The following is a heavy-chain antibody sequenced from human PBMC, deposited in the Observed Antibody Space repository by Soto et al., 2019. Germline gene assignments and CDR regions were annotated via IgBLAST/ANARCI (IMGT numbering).Heavy chain of an antibody. Sequence: QTLSLTCAISGGSVSSNSAACNWIRQSPSRGLEWLGRTYYRSKCDNDYAVSVKSRITINPDTSKNQFSLELNSVTPEDTAVYYCARDSVWTFDYWGQGTLVTVSS. D-gene: IGHD3-16*01. CDR2: TYYRSKCDN. CDR3: ARDSVWTFDY. J-gene: IGHJ4*02. CDR1: GGSVSSNSAA. V-gene: IGHV6-1*01.